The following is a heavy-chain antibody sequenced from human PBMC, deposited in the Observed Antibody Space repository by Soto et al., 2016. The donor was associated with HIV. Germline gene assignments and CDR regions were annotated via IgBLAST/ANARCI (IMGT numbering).Heavy chain of an antibody. V-gene: IGHV4-59*01. D-gene: IGHD2-21*02. CDR1: GGSISSYF. CDR2: IYYSGST. Sequence: QVQLQESGPGLVKPSETLSLTCTVSGGSISSYFWSWIRQPPGKGLEWIGYIYYSGSTNYNPSLKSRVTISVDTSKNQFSLKLSSVTAADTAVYYCARTLSVAVTDYYYYYMDV. CDR3: ARTLSVAVTDYYYYYMDV. J-gene: IGHJ6*03.